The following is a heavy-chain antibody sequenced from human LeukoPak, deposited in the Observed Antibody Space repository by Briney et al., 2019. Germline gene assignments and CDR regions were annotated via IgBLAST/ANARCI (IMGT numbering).Heavy chain of an antibody. Sequence: GGSLRLSCAASGFTFSSYAMSWVRQAPGKGLEWVSYISSSSSTIYYADSVKGRFTISRDNAKNSLYLQMNSLRAEDTAVYYCARDPETVLWFGELSKAGGDYWGQGTLVTVSS. D-gene: IGHD3-10*01. CDR2: ISSSSSTI. CDR1: GFTFSSYA. J-gene: IGHJ4*02. CDR3: ARDPETVLWFGELSKAGGDY. V-gene: IGHV3-48*01.